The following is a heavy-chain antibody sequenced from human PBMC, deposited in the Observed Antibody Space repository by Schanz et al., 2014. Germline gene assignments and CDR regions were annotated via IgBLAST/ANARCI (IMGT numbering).Heavy chain of an antibody. CDR3: VRDLGGDQTDY. V-gene: IGHV3-33*01. Sequence: QVQLVESGGGVVQPGRSLRLSCAASGFTFSRYGMHWVRQAPGKGLEWVAATRYDGNNKYYVDSVKGRFTISRDNSKNTLYLQVNSLRAEDTAVYYCVRDLGGDQTDYWGQGTQVTVSS. CDR1: GFTFSRYG. D-gene: IGHD4-17*01. J-gene: IGHJ4*02. CDR2: TRYDGNNK.